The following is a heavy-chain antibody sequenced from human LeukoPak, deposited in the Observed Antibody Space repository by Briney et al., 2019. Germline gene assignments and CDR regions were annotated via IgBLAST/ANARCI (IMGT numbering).Heavy chain of an antibody. J-gene: IGHJ6*04. D-gene: IGHD2-2*01. V-gene: IGHV3-21*01. CDR2: ISNSSSYM. CDR1: GFTFSSYS. CDR3: ARARSKRNIVVVPARYGMDV. Sequence: GGSLRLSCAASGFTFSSYSMNWVRQAPGKGLEWVSSISNSSSYMYYADSVKGRFTISRDNAKNSLYLQMNSLRAEDTAVYYCARARSKRNIVVVPARYGMDVWGKGTTVTVSS.